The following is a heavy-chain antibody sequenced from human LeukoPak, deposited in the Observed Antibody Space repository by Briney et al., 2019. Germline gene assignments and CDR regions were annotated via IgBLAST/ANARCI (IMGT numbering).Heavy chain of an antibody. J-gene: IGHJ4*02. CDR1: GFTFNNYA. CDR3: ARILGLTLDY. D-gene: IGHD1-14*01. Sequence: GGSLRLSCAASGFTFNNYAMSWVRQAPGKGLEWVSYTGSGSTTTYYADSVKGRFTVSREDAKNSLYLQMNSLRDEDTAVYYCARILGLTLDYWGQGTLVTVSS. V-gene: IGHV3-48*02. CDR2: TGSGSTTT.